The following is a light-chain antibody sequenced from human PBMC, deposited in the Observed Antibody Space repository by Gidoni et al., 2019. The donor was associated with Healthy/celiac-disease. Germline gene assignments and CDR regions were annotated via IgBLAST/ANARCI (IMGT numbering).Light chain of an antibody. CDR2: WAS. CDR3: QKYYSTPRT. Sequence: DIVMTQSPDSLALSLGERATINCKSSQSVLYSSNNKNYLAWYQKKPGQPPKLLIYWASTRESGVPDRFSGSGSGTDFTLTISSLKAEDVAVYYCQKYYSTPRTFGQGTKVEIK. V-gene: IGKV4-1*01. J-gene: IGKJ1*01. CDR1: QSVLYSSNNKNY.